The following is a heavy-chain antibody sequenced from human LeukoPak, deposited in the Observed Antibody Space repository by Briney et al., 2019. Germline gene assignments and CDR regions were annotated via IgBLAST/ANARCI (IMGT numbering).Heavy chain of an antibody. CDR2: INHNGNVN. V-gene: IGHV3-7*03. D-gene: IGHD3-16*01. Sequence: GGSLRLTCAASGFTFSSYWMNWARQAPGKGLEWVASINHNGNVNYYVDSVKGRFTISRDNAKNSLYLQMSNLRAEDTAVYFCARGGGLDVWGQGATVTVSS. CDR1: GFTFSSYW. J-gene: IGHJ6*02. CDR3: ARGGGLDV.